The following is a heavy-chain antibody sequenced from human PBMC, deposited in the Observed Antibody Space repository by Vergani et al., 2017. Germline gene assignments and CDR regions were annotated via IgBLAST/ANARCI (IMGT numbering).Heavy chain of an antibody. CDR1: GFALNRHA. CDR3: VRDRVRCAGGRCYTEAWDY. V-gene: IGHV3-30-3*01. D-gene: IGHD2-2*02. CDR2: ISFDGTNE. Sequence: QVQLVESGGGVFQPGTSLRLSCVVSGFALNRHAMYWVRQAPGKGLEWVVGISFDGTNEYYPDLVKGRFTISRDIAKNTLYLQVRRLRLEDTGVYHCVRDRVRCAGGRCYTEAWDYWGQGTPVTVSS. J-gene: IGHJ4*02.